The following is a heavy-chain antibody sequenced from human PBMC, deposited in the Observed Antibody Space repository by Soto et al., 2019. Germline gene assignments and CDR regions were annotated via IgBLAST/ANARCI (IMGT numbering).Heavy chain of an antibody. V-gene: IGHV3-23*01. J-gene: IGHJ4*02. CDR1: GFTFSSYA. Sequence: GGSLRLSCAASGFTFSSYAMSWVRQAPGKGLEWVSAISGSGGSTYYADSVKGRFTISRDNSKNTLYLQMNSLRAEDTAVYYCAKYLDCSGGSCTSYWRPANLVTVSP. CDR3: AKYLDCSGGSCTSY. CDR2: ISGSGGST. D-gene: IGHD2-15*01.